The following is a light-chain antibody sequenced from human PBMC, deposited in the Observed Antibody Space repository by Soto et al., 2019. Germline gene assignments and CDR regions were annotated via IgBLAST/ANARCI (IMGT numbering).Light chain of an antibody. CDR2: EDN. CDR1: SGGIATNY. CDR3: QTDDSSNVV. V-gene: IGLV6-57*04. Sequence: FMLTQPHSVSESPGKTVTISCTRSSGGIATNYVQWFQQRPGSAPTTVIYEDNQRPSGVPDRFSGSTDGSSNSASLTISGLKTEDEADYYCQTDDSSNVVFGGGTKVTVL. J-gene: IGLJ2*01.